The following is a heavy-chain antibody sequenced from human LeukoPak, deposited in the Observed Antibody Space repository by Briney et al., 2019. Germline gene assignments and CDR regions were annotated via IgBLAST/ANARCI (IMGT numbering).Heavy chain of an antibody. Sequence: PSETLSLTCAVYGGSFSGYYWSWIRQPPGKGLEWIGEINHSGSTNYNPSLKSRVTISVDTSKNQFSLKLSSVTAADTAVYYCARDTSYDFWSGYYTDDYWGQGTLVTVSS. D-gene: IGHD3-3*01. CDR3: ARDTSYDFWSGYYTDDY. V-gene: IGHV4-34*01. CDR1: GGSFSGYY. CDR2: INHSGST. J-gene: IGHJ4*02.